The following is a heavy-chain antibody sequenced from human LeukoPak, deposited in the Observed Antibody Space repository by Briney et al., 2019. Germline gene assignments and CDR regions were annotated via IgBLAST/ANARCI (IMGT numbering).Heavy chain of an antibody. Sequence: GWSLRLSCAASGFTFSNYAMGWVRQAPGQGLECVSSGGSDDSTYYADSVKGRFTISRDNSKNTLYLQMNSLRAEDTAIYYCAKDLKDLAGYYFDSWGQGTLVTVSS. V-gene: IGHV3-23*01. CDR1: GFTFSNYA. CDR2: GGSDDST. J-gene: IGHJ4*02. D-gene: IGHD1-14*01. CDR3: AKDLKDLAGYYFDS.